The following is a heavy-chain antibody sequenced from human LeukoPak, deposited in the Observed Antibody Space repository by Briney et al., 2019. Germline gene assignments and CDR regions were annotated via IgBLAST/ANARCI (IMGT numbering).Heavy chain of an antibody. CDR1: GFTFSSYS. V-gene: IGHV3-21*01. J-gene: IGHJ4*02. D-gene: IGHD6-6*01. CDR2: ISSSSSYI. Sequence: GGSLRLSCAASGFTFSSYSMNWVRQAPGKGLEWVSSISSSSSYIYYADSVKGRFTISRDNAKNSLYLQMNSLRAEDTAVYYCARAPRSIAARSGSQFDYWGQGTLVTVSS. CDR3: ARAPRSIAARSGSQFDY.